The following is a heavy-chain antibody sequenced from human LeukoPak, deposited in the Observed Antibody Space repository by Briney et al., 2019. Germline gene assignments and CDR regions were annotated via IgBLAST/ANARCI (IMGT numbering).Heavy chain of an antibody. CDR1: RGSISSGNYY. V-gene: IGHV4-61*02. D-gene: IGHD2-15*01. Sequence: SETLSLTCTVSRGSISSGNYYWSWIRQPAGKGLEWIGRFHTRGSTNYSPSLKSRVIISVDTSKNQFSLKLNSVTAADTAVYYCARVDGSCSGGSCPSGNWFDPWGQGTLVTVSS. CDR3: ARVDGSCSGGSCPSGNWFDP. J-gene: IGHJ5*02. CDR2: FHTRGST.